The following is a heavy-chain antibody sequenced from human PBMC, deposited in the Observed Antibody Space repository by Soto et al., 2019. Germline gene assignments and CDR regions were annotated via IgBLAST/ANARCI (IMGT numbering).Heavy chain of an antibody. CDR2: IFPGDSDT. CDR1: GYRFTTNW. J-gene: IGHJ6*02. CDR3: VRPGYNFYTMAD. V-gene: IGHV5-51*01. D-gene: IGHD1-20*01. Sequence: PGESLKISCKGSGYRFTTNWIGWVRQMPGKGLEWMGIIFPGDSDTRYSPSFQGQVTISADKSITTAYLQWSSLKASDTAMYYCVRPGYNFYTMADWGQGTTVTV.